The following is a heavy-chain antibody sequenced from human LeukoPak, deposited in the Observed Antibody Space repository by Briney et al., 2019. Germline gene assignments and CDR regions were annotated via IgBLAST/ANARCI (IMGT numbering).Heavy chain of an antibody. D-gene: IGHD6-13*01. J-gene: IGHJ4*02. Sequence: PSETLSLTCAVYGGSFSGYYWSWIRQPPGKGLEWIGEINHSGSTNYNPSLKSRVTISVDTSKNQFPLKLSSVTAADTAVYYCARGNSSPWGDYWGQGTLVTVSS. CDR3: ARGNSSPWGDY. CDR1: GGSFSGYY. CDR2: INHSGST. V-gene: IGHV4-34*01.